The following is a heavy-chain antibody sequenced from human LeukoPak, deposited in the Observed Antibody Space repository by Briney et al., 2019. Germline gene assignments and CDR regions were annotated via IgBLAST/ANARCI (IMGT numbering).Heavy chain of an antibody. CDR2: INWNGGST. Sequence: GGSLRLSCAASGFTFDDYGMSWVRQAPGKGLEWVSGINWNGGSTGYADSVKGRFTISRDNAKNSLYLQMNSLRAEDTAVYYCARDDIVVVPASIYYYYMDVWGKGTTVTVSS. V-gene: IGHV3-20*04. D-gene: IGHD2-2*01. CDR3: ARDDIVVVPASIYYYYMDV. CDR1: GFTFDDYG. J-gene: IGHJ6*03.